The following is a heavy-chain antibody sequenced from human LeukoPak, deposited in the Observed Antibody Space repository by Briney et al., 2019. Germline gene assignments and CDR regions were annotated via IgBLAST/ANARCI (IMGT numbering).Heavy chain of an antibody. D-gene: IGHD2-15*01. CDR3: ARQLQSVCSSVSCSGNWFDP. Sequence: GESLKISCKGSGYTFNSYWIGWVRQMPGKGLEWMGIIYPGDSDTRYSPSFQGQVTISADKSISTAYLRWSSLKASDTAMYYRARQLQSVCSSVSCSGNWFDPWGQGTLVTVSS. J-gene: IGHJ5*02. CDR1: GYTFNSYW. CDR2: IYPGDSDT. V-gene: IGHV5-51*01.